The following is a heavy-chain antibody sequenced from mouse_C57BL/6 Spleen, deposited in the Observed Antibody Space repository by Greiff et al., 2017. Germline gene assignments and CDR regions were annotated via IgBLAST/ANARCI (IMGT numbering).Heavy chain of an antibody. J-gene: IGHJ3*01. Sequence: QVQLKQSGAELVRPGASVTLSCKASGYTFTDYEMHWAKQTPVHGLEWIGAIDPETGGTAYNQKFKGKAILTADKSSSTAYMELRSLTSEDSAVYYCTRGSWFAYWGQGTLVTVSA. CDR2: IDPETGGT. CDR1: GYTFTDYE. V-gene: IGHV1-15*01. CDR3: TRGSWFAY.